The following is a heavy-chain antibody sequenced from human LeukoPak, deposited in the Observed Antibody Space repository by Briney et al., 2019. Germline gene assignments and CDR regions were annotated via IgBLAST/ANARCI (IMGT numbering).Heavy chain of an antibody. CDR1: GGSISSSSYY. Sequence: PSETLSLTCTVSGGSISSSSYYWGWIRQPPGKGLEWIGSIYYSGSTYYNPSLKSRVTLSLDTSKNQFSLNLTSVTAADTALYYCAETGEISSIWGRGTMVTVSS. CDR2: IYYSGST. D-gene: IGHD1-14*01. J-gene: IGHJ3*02. V-gene: IGHV4-39*07. CDR3: AETGEISSI.